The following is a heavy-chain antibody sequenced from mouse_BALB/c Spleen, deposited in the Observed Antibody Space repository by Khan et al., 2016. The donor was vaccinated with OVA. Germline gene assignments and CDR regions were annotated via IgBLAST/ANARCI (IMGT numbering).Heavy chain of an antibody. CDR3: AREASSWDFSFPY. CDR2: INPDNAGT. J-gene: IGHJ3*01. V-gene: IGHV1S136*01. D-gene: IGHD4-1*01. Sequence: VQLQQSGPELVEPGASVKMSCKASGYTFTNYVIHWVKQKPGQGLEWIGYINPDNAGTRYNEKFKDKATLTSDISYTYAYLELRSLTFEYSAVYYCAREASSWDFSFPYWGPGTLLTVSA. CDR1: GYTFTNYV.